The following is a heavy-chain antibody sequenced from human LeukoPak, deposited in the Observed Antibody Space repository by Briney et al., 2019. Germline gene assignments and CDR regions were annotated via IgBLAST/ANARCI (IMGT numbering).Heavy chain of an antibody. J-gene: IGHJ6*03. V-gene: IGHV4-34*01. CDR3: ARGVPAAMDYYYYYMDV. CDR2: INHSGST. CDR1: GGSFSGYY. D-gene: IGHD2-2*01. Sequence: SETLSLTCAVYGGSFSGYYWSWIRQPPGKGLDWIGEINHSGSTNYNPSLKSRVTISVDTSKNQFSLKLSSVTAADTAVYYCARGVPAAMDYYYYYMDVWGKGTTVTVSS.